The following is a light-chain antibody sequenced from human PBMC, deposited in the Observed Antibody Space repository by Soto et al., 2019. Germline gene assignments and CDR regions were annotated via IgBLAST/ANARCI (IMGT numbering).Light chain of an antibody. CDR1: QSISSY. CDR3: QQSYSTPT. Sequence: DIQMTQSPASLSAPVGDKVTITCRASQSISSYLNWYQQRPGKVPKVLIYGATNLQSGVPSRFSGSGSGTDFTLTISSPQPEDFATYYCQQSYSTPTFGQGTKVDIK. V-gene: IGKV1-39*01. CDR2: GAT. J-gene: IGKJ1*01.